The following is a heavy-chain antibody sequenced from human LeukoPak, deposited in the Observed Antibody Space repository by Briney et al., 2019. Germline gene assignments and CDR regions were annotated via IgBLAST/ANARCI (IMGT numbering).Heavy chain of an antibody. V-gene: IGHV3-23*01. CDR1: GFNFNEYA. Sequence: GGSLRLSCVASGFNFNEYAMAWVRQAPGKRPQWVSSIVGSGDSSVYADSVKGRFTISRDNSKHTLYLQMNSLRAEDTAVYYCAKDLRLGYWGQGTLVTVSS. CDR2: IVGSGDSS. CDR3: AKDLRLGY. D-gene: IGHD3-10*01. J-gene: IGHJ4*02.